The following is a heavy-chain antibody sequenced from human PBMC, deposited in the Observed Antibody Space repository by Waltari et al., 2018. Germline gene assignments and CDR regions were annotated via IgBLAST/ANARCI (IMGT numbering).Heavy chain of an antibody. V-gene: IGHV3-7*01. J-gene: IGHJ5*02. CDR3: TRGASRSFDA. CDR1: VFTFSDSW. Sequence: EVQLVESGGGLVQPRGSLRLSCAASVFTFSDSWINWVRQAPGKGRGWGAGIKPDGTGTYYVDSMKGRFTISRDNAKNSLYLQMNSLGAEDTAEYYCTRGASRSFDAWGQGTLVTVSS. CDR2: IKPDGTGT.